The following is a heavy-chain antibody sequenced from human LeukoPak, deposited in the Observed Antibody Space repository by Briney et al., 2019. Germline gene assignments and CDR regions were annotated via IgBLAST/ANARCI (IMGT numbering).Heavy chain of an antibody. Sequence: GGSLRLSCAASGFTFSSYSMNWVRQAPGKGLEWFSSISSSSSYIYYADSVKGRFTISRDNAKNSLYLQMNSLRAEDSAVYYCARVEGYDSSGYYGDWGQGTLVTVSS. CDR1: GFTFSSYS. D-gene: IGHD3-22*01. J-gene: IGHJ4*02. CDR2: ISSSSSYI. CDR3: ARVEGYDSSGYYGD. V-gene: IGHV3-21*01.